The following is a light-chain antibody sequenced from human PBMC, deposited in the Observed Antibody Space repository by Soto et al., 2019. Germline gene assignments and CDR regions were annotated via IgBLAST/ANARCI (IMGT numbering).Light chain of an antibody. J-gene: IGKJ4*01. CDR1: QSISGY. Sequence: DIQMTQSPSSLSASVGDRVTITCRAGQSISGYLNWYQQKPGKAPKLLISGASTLQSGVPSRFSGRGSGTDFTLAISSLQPEDVAVYYCQQSFSTLLSFGGGTKVDIK. V-gene: IGKV1-39*01. CDR3: QQSFSTLLS. CDR2: GAS.